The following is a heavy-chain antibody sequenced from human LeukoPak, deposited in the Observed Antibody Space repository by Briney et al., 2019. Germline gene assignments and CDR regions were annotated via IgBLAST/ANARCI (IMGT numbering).Heavy chain of an antibody. CDR3: AGSLPYCSSTSCYPFDY. CDR2: IIPIFGTA. CDR1: GGTFSSYA. V-gene: IGHV1-69*05. D-gene: IGHD2-2*01. Sequence: GASVKVSCKASGGTFSSYAISWVRQAPGQGLEWMGGIIPIFGTANYAQKFQGRVTITTDESTSTAYMELSSLRSEDTAVYYCAGSLPYCSSTSCYPFDYWGQGTLVTVS. J-gene: IGHJ4*02.